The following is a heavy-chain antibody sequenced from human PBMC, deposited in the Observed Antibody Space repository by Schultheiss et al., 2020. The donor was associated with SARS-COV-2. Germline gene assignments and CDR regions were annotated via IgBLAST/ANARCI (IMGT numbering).Heavy chain of an antibody. CDR3: ARESAIDCSGGSCYSSYYYGMDV. J-gene: IGHJ6*02. V-gene: IGHV3-33*05. CDR1: GFTFSSYG. D-gene: IGHD2-15*01. CDR2: ISYDGSNK. Sequence: GGSLRLSCAASGFTFSSYGMHWVRQAPGKGLEWVAVISYDGSNKYYADSVKGRFTISRDNSKNSLYLQMNSLRDEDTAVYYCARESAIDCSGGSCYSSYYYGMDVWGQGTTVTVSS.